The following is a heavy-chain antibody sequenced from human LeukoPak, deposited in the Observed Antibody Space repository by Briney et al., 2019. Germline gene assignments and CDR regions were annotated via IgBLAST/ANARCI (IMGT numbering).Heavy chain of an antibody. CDR1: GYTFTSYG. Sequence: GESLKISCKASGYTFTSYGISWVRQAPGQGLEWMGWISAYNGNTNYAQKLQGRVTITADESTSTAYMELSSLRSEDTAVYYCGGGGYYSAFDIWGQGTMVTVSS. CDR3: GGGGYYSAFDI. J-gene: IGHJ3*02. D-gene: IGHD3-22*01. CDR2: ISAYNGNT. V-gene: IGHV1-18*01.